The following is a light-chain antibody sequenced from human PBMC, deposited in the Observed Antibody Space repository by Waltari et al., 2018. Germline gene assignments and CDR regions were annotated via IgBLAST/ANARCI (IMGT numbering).Light chain of an antibody. CDR2: ENN. V-gene: IGLV1-51*02. Sequence: QSVLTQPPSVSAAPGQTVTIPCPADSPKIGNNYVSWYQHFPGTAPKLLIYENNRRPSGIPDRFSGSKSGTSATLGITGLQTGDEADYYCGTWDASLGGIFGTGTKVTVL. CDR3: GTWDASLGGI. CDR1: SPKIGNNY. J-gene: IGLJ1*01.